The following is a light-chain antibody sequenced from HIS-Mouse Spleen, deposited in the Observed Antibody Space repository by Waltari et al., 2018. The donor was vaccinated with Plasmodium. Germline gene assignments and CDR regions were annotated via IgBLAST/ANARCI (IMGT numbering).Light chain of an antibody. V-gene: IGLV2-23*01. Sequence: QSALTQPASVSGSPGQSITISCTGTSSYVGSYNLVSWYQQHPGNAPKRMIYEGSKRPAGVANRFSGSKSGNTASLTISGLQAEDEADYYCCSYAGSSTYVFGTGTKVTVL. CDR3: CSYAGSSTYV. CDR2: EGS. J-gene: IGLJ1*01. CDR1: SSYVGSYNL.